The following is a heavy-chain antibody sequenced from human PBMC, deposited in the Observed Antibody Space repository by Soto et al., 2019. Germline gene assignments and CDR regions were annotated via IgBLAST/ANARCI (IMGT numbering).Heavy chain of an antibody. CDR1: GDSISSSNYY. CDR2: IYYRGST. J-gene: IGHJ4*02. D-gene: IGHD6-19*01. Sequence: PSETLSLTCTVSGDSISSSNYYWGWIRQPPGKGLAWAGRIYYRGSTYYNPSLKSRVTMSVDTSNNQFSLRLSSVTAADTAVYYCARNPLYSSGSAFDYWGEGTLVTVSS. CDR3: ARNPLYSSGSAFDY. V-gene: IGHV4-39*01.